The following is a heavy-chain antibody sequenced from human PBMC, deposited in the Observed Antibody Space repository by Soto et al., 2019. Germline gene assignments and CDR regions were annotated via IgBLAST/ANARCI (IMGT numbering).Heavy chain of an antibody. CDR2: IYYSGST. Sequence: SETLSLTCTVSGGSISSYYWSWIRQPPGKGLEWIGYIYYSGSTNYNPSLKSRVTISVDTSKNQFSLKLSSVTAADTAVYYCARGGGGLDYWGQGTLVTVSS. D-gene: IGHD2-15*01. J-gene: IGHJ4*02. CDR1: GGSISSYY. CDR3: ARGGGGLDY. V-gene: IGHV4-59*01.